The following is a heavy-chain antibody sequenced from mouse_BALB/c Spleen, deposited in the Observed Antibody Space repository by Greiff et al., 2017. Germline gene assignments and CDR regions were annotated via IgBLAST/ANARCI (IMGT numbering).Heavy chain of an antibody. CDR3: ARSSRFCSVEAMDY. V-gene: IGHV5-17*02. CDR2: ISSGSSTI. J-gene: IGHJ4*01. CDR1: GFTFSSFG. Sequence: EVKLVESGGGLVQPGGSRKLSCAASGFTFSSFGMHWVRQAPEKGLEWVAYISSGSSTIYYADTVKGRFTISRDNPKNTLFLQMTSLRSEDTAMYYCARSSRFCSVEAMDYWGQGTSVTVSS. D-gene: IGHD1-1*01.